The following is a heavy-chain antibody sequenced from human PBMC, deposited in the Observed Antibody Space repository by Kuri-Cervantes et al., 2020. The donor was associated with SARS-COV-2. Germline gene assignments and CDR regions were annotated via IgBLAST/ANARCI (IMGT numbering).Heavy chain of an antibody. D-gene: IGHD3-3*01. J-gene: IGHJ4*02. Sequence: ASVKVSCKASGGTFSSLSMHWVRQAPGQSLEWMGWINAGTGKTKYSQKFQGRVTISRDTSASTAYMEVSSLRPEDTAVYYCAKVETASLDYWGQGTLVTVSS. CDR3: AKVETASLDY. V-gene: IGHV1-3*01. CDR2: INAGTGKT. CDR1: GGTFSSLS.